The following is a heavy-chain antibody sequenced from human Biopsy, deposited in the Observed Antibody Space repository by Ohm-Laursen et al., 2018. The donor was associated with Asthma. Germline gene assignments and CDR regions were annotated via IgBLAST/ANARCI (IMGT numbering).Heavy chain of an antibody. J-gene: IGHJ4*02. V-gene: IGHV3-30-3*01. CDR2: ISYDGSSI. D-gene: IGHD6-19*01. CDR3: AREGVAGTHIED. Sequence: SLRLSCSALRFTYEMHWVRQAPGKGLEWVAVISYDGSSIYYADSVRGRFTISRDNSKNTLSLQMNSLTAEDTAVYYCAREGVAGTHIEDWGQGALVTVSS. CDR1: RFTYE.